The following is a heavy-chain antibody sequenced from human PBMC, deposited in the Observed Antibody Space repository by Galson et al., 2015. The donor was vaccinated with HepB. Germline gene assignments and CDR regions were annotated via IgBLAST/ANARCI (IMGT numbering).Heavy chain of an antibody. D-gene: IGHD4-23*01. J-gene: IGHJ3*02. CDR3: AADRWFQPEGGDAFDI. CDR1: GFTFTSSA. Sequence: SVKVSCKASGFTFTSSAMQWVRQARGQRLEWIGWIVVGSGNTNYAQKFQERVTITRDMSTSTAYMELSSLRSEDTAVYYCAADRWFQPEGGDAFDIWGQGTMVTVSS. CDR2: IVVGSGNT. V-gene: IGHV1-58*02.